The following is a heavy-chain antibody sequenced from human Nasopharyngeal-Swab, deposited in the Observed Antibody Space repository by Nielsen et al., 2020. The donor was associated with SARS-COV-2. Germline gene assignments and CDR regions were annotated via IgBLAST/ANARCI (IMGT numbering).Heavy chain of an antibody. V-gene: IGHV5-51*01. CDR3: ARTEYGSGTNFDY. J-gene: IGHJ4*02. D-gene: IGHD3-10*01. CDR1: GYSFTSYW. Sequence: KVSCKGSGYSFTSYWIGWVRQMPGKGLEWMGIIYPGDSDTRYSPSFQGQVTISVDESISTAYLQWSSLKASDTAMYYCARTEYGSGTNFDYWGQGTLVTVSS. CDR2: IYPGDSDT.